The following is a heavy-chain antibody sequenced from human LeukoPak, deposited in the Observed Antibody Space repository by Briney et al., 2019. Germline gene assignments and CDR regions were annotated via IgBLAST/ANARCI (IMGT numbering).Heavy chain of an antibody. CDR2: IYYSGST. Sequence: SETLSLTCTVSGGSISSYYWSWIRQPPGKGLEWIGSIYYSGSTYYNPSLKSRVTISVDTSKNQFSLKLSSVTAADTAVYYCARHEEEHSSGWYPAFDIWGQGTMVTVSS. CDR3: ARHEEEHSSGWYPAFDI. CDR1: GGSISSYY. V-gene: IGHV4-59*05. J-gene: IGHJ3*02. D-gene: IGHD6-19*01.